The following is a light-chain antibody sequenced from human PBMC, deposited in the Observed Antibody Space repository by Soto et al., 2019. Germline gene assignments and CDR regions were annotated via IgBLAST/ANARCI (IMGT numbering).Light chain of an antibody. Sequence: EIVMTQSPATLSVSPGERATLSCRASQSVSSNLAWYHQKPGQAPRLLIYGASTRATGIQARFSGSGSGTEFTLNISSLQSEDFAVYYCQQYDNWPPWTFGQGTKVEIK. V-gene: IGKV3-15*01. CDR1: QSVSSN. CDR2: GAS. J-gene: IGKJ1*01. CDR3: QQYDNWPPWT.